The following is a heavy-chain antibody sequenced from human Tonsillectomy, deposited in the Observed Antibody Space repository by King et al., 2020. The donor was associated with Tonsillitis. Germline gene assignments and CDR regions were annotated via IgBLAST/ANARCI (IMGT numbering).Heavy chain of an antibody. Sequence: VQLVESGGGLVKPGGSLRLSCAASGFTFSDYYMTWVRQAPGKGLECVSYISSTGGSIYSAVSVRGRFTISRDNAKNSMSLQMNNLRADDTAVYYCARGGDGYTDYWGQGTLVIVSS. CDR3: ARGGDGYTDY. CDR2: ISSTGGSI. J-gene: IGHJ4*02. V-gene: IGHV3-11*01. CDR1: GFTFSDYY. D-gene: IGHD5-24*01.